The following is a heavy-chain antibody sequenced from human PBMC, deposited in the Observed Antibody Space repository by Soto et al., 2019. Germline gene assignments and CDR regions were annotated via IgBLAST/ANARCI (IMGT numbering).Heavy chain of an antibody. CDR3: ARVTRNTIFGVVNPDY. J-gene: IGHJ4*02. Sequence: PSETLSLTCTVSGGYVSSGSYYWSWIRQPPGKGLEWIGYIYYSGSTNYNPSLKSRVTISVDTSKNQFSLKLSSVTAADTAVYYCARVTRNTIFGVVNPDYWGQGTLVTVSS. CDR2: IYYSGST. D-gene: IGHD3-3*01. V-gene: IGHV4-61*01. CDR1: GGYVSSGSYY.